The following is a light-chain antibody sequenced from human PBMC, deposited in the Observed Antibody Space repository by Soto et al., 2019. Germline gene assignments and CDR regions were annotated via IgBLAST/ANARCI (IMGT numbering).Light chain of an antibody. V-gene: IGKV3-15*01. Sequence: EVVMTQSPATLSVSPGERATLSCRASQSVSNNLAWYQQQPGQAPSLLMYAASTRATGIPARFSGSRSGTEFTLTISSLQSEDFAVYYCQQYNNWPRTFGQGTKVEIK. CDR2: AAS. CDR1: QSVSNN. CDR3: QQYNNWPRT. J-gene: IGKJ1*01.